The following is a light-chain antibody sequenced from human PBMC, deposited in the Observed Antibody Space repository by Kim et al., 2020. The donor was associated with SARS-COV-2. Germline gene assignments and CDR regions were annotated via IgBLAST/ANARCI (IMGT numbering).Light chain of an antibody. CDR2: GAS. Sequence: MSQSPATLSASPGETVTLSCRATVSVSTSLAWYQQRPGQAPTLLIYGASTRATGIPARFTGSGSGSQFTLTIRGLQSEDFAVYHCHQYHTWPYSFGRGTKLVI. CDR1: VSVSTS. J-gene: IGKJ2*03. V-gene: IGKV3-15*01. CDR3: HQYHTWPYS.